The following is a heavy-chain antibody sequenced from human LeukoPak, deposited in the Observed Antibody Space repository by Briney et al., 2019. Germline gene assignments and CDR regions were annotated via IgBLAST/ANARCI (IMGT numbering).Heavy chain of an antibody. CDR1: GYTFTNYA. J-gene: IGHJ4*02. Sequence: GASVKVSCKASGYTFTNYAMHWVRQAPGQRLEWMGWINAGNGNTRYSQKFQDRVTITRDTSASTAYMELSSLKSEDTAVYYCARVYSGYDPVDYWGQGTLVTVSS. CDR3: ARVYSGYDPVDY. V-gene: IGHV1-3*01. D-gene: IGHD5-12*01. CDR2: INAGNGNT.